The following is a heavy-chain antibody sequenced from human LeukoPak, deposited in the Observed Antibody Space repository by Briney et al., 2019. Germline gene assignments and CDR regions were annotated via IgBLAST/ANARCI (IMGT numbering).Heavy chain of an antibody. J-gene: IGHJ3*02. D-gene: IGHD3-10*01. CDR1: GYTFTGYY. CDR2: INPNSGGT. V-gene: IGHV1-2*02. Sequence: ASVKVSCKASGYTFTGYYMHLVRQAPGQGLEWMGWINPNSGGTNFAQKSQGRVTMTRDTSISTAYMELSSLTSDDTAVYYCARVGFGSGSYYDAFDIWGQGTMVAVSS. CDR3: ARVGFGSGSYYDAFDI.